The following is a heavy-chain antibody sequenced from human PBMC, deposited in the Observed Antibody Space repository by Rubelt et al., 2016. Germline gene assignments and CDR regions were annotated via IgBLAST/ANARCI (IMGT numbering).Heavy chain of an antibody. Sequence: SSYAMHWVRQAPGKGLEWVASISGAGETTYYADSVKGRFTISRDTSKNTLYLQMDSLRAEDMAVYYCAREYCTNGVCYFYFDYWGQGTLVTVSS. CDR2: ISGAGETT. CDR1: SSYA. V-gene: IGHV3-23*01. J-gene: IGHJ4*02. D-gene: IGHD2-8*01. CDR3: AREYCTNGVCYFYFDY.